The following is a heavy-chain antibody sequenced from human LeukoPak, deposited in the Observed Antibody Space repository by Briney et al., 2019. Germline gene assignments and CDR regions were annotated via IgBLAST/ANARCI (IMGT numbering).Heavy chain of an antibody. CDR2: ISRSGSSL. CDR3: AREVVVVPDYYYYGLDV. J-gene: IGHJ6*02. D-gene: IGHD2-2*01. Sequence: PGGSLRLSCVASGFTFSEYYMTWTRQAPGKGLEYVSHISRSGSSLYYGDSVTGRFTISRDNAKNSLYLQMNSLRVEDTAVYYCAREVVVVPDYYYYGLDVWGQGTTVTVSS. CDR1: GFTFSEYY. V-gene: IGHV3-11*01.